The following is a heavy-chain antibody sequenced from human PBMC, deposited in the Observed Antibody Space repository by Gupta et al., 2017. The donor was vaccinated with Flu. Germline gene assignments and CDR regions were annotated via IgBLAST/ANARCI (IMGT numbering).Heavy chain of an antibody. CDR2: VSVQTDDTI. V-gene: IGHV1-18*01. J-gene: IGHJ4*02. Sequence: QLQLVQSGPQMKKPGASVRVSCKTSGYMFQTSGIAWLRQAPGQGLEWMGWVSVQTDDTINYVQSGQGRMNIRTDTSTKTARLELWDLKPAETDVYYCSRFQDGMGYLNFDSWGQGTLVTVSS. D-gene: IGHD2-15*01. CDR3: SRFQDGMGYLNFDS. CDR1: GYMFQTSG.